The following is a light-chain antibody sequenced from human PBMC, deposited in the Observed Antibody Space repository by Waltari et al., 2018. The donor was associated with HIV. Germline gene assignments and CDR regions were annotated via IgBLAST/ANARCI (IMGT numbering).Light chain of an antibody. CDR3: QQYYGDSFT. CDR2: GAS. V-gene: IGKV4-1*01. Sequence: VITQSPDSLGAARSKRATMSRKSGQSLLYNSKNQNNLAWYQQRPGEPPKLLMYGASTREAGVPDRFSGSESGTDFTLTISSLQSEDVAVYYCQQYYGDSFTFGQGTKVEIK. CDR1: QSLLYNSKNQNN. J-gene: IGKJ2*01.